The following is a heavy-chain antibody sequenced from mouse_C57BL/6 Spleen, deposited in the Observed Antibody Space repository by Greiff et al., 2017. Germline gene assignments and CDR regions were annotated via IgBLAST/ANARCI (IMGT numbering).Heavy chain of an antibody. V-gene: IGHV7-3*01. CDR2: IRNKANGYTT. CDR3: ARYKDYGTLFDY. CDR1: GFTFTDYY. Sequence: EVQLVESGGGLVQPGGSLSLSCAASGFTFTDYYMSWVRQPPGKALEWLGFIRNKANGYTTEYSASVNGRFTISRDNSQSILYLQMNALRAEDSATYYCARYKDYGTLFDYWGQGTTLTVSS. J-gene: IGHJ2*01. D-gene: IGHD1-1*01.